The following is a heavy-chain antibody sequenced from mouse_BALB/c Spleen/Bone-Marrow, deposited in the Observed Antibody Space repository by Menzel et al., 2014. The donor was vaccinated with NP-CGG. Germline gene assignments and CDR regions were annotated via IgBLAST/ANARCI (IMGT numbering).Heavy chain of an antibody. J-gene: IGHJ2*01. Sequence: EVKLVESGGGLVQPGGSLKLSCAASGFDFSRYWMSWVRQAPGKGLEWIGEINPDSSTIYYTPTLKDKFIISRDNAKNTLDLQMSRVRSEDAGLYYCARCGYYGFLHYWGQGTTGTVSS. V-gene: IGHV4-1*02. CDR2: INPDSSTI. CDR1: GFDFSRYW. CDR3: ARCGYYGFLHY. D-gene: IGHD1-1*01.